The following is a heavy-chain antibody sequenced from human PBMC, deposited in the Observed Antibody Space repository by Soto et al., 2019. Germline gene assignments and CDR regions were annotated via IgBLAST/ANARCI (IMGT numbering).Heavy chain of an antibody. CDR1: GFTFSSYS. CDR3: ARDGTTSTYYDFWSGYWTCVFDP. CDR2: ISSSSSTI. Sequence: EVQLVESGGGLVQPGGSLRLSCAASGFTFSSYSMNWVRQAPGKGLEWVSYISSSSSTIYYADSVKGRFTISIDNAKNSLYLQMNSLRAEDTAVYYCARDGTTSTYYDFWSGYWTCVFDPWGQGTLVTVSS. V-gene: IGHV3-48*01. J-gene: IGHJ5*02. D-gene: IGHD3-3*01.